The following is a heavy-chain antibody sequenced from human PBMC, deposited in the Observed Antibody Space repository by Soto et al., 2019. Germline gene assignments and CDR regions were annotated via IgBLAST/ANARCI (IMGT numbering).Heavy chain of an antibody. CDR3: ARHNGPLYVGYYYDMDV. D-gene: IGHD3-16*01. V-gene: IGHV4-39*01. Sequence: PSETLSLTCTVSGGSTSSSSYYWGWIRQPPGKGLEWIGSIYYSGYTYYNKSLKSQDTISVDTSKNQFSMKLSSVTAADTSVYYCARHNGPLYVGYYYDMDVWGQGTTVTVS. CDR2: IYYSGYT. CDR1: GGSTSSSSYY. J-gene: IGHJ6*02.